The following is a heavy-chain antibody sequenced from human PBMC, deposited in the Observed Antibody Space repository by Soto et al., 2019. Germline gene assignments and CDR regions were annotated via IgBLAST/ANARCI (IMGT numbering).Heavy chain of an antibody. Sequence: SETLSLTCTVSGGSISSGDYYWSWIRQPPGKGLEWIGYIYYSGSTYYNPSLKSRVTISVGTSKNQFSLKLTSVTAADTAVYYCAKDRGNNYNEVDYWGQGTLVTVSS. J-gene: IGHJ4*02. CDR3: AKDRGNNYNEVDY. CDR2: IYYSGST. D-gene: IGHD3-10*01. CDR1: GGSISSGDYY. V-gene: IGHV4-30-4*02.